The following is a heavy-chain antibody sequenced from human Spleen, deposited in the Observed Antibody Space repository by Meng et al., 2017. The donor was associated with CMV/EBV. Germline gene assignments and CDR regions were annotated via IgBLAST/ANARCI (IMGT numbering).Heavy chain of an antibody. J-gene: IGHJ4*02. CDR3: ARDLGKSPPIPRYDS. CDR1: GFTFSSYA. V-gene: IGHV3-20*04. Sequence: GESLKISCAASGFTFSSYAMSWVRQAPGKGLEWVSGINWNGGSTGYADSVKGRFTISRDNAKNSLYLQMNGLRAEDTAIYYCARDLGKSPPIPRYDSWGQGTLVTVSS. CDR2: INWNGGST. D-gene: IGHD2-2*02.